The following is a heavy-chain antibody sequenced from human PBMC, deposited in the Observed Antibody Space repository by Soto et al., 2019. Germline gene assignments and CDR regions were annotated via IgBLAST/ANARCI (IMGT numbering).Heavy chain of an antibody. D-gene: IGHD1-26*01. CDR3: ARFKSGPLYDAFDI. CDR2: ISAYNGNT. CDR1: GYTFTSYG. Sequence: ALVKVSCKASGYTFTSYGISWVRQAPGQGLEWMGWISAYNGNTNYAQKLQGRVTMTTDTSTSTAYMELRSLRSDDTAVYYCARFKSGPLYDAFDIWGQGTMVTVSS. J-gene: IGHJ3*02. V-gene: IGHV1-18*01.